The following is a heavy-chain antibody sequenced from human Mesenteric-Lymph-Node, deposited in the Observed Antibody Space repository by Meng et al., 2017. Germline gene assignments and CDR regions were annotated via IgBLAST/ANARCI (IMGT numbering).Heavy chain of an antibody. CDR3: ARESEEGSSWYYFDY. J-gene: IGHJ4*02. CDR1: GFTFNTYE. Sequence: GGSLRLSCAASGFTFNTYEMNWVRQAPGKGLEWVSYISHNSRYMHYADSVKGRFTISRDNAKNSLYLQMNSLRAEDTAVYYCARESEEGSSWYYFDYWGQGTLVTVSS. D-gene: IGHD6-13*01. V-gene: IGHV3-21*05. CDR2: ISHNSRYM.